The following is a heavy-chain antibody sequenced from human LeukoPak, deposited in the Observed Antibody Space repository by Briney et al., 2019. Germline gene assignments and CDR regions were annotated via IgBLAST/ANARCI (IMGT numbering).Heavy chain of an antibody. CDR3: AGDYDILTGYYPEGMDV. Sequence: ASVKVSCKASGYTFTGYYMHWVRQAPGQGLEWMGWINPNSGGTNYAQKFQGRVTMTRDTSISTAYMELSRLRSDDTAVYYCAGDYDILTGYYPEGMDVWGQGTTVTVSS. V-gene: IGHV1-2*02. CDR2: INPNSGGT. CDR1: GYTFTGYY. J-gene: IGHJ6*02. D-gene: IGHD3-9*01.